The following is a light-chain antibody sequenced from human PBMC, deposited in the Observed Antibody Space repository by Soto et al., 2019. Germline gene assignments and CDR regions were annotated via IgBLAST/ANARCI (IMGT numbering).Light chain of an antibody. CDR3: QQHGTSPPSWT. J-gene: IGKJ1*01. CDR1: QSVTSNY. Sequence: ETVLTQSPGTLSLSPGERATLFCRASQSVTSNYLAWYQQKPGQAPRLLIYGASRRATGIPDRFSGSGSGTDFTLTISRLEHEDFAVYYCQQHGTSPPSWTFGQGTKVEIK. V-gene: IGKV3-20*01. CDR2: GAS.